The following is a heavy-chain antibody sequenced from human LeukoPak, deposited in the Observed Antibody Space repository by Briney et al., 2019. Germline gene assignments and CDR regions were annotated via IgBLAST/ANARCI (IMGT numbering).Heavy chain of an antibody. J-gene: IGHJ5*02. CDR1: GYTFTSYA. CDR2: INAGNGNT. V-gene: IGHV1-3*01. Sequence: ASVKVSCKASGYTFTSYAMHWVRQAPGQRLEWMGWINAGNGNTKYSQKFQGRVTITRDTSASTAYMELSSLRSEDTAVYYCARGRAAAGSSWFDPWGQGTLVTVSS. CDR3: ARGRAAAGSSWFDP. D-gene: IGHD6-13*01.